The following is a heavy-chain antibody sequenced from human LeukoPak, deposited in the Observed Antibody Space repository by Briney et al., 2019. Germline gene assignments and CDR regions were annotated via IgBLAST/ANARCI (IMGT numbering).Heavy chain of an antibody. CDR2: INPNSGGT. V-gene: IGHV1-2*02. J-gene: IGHJ6*03. D-gene: IGHD3-22*01. CDR1: GYTFTGYY. Sequence: ASVEVSCKASGYTFTGYYMHWVRQAPGQGLEWMGWINPNSGGTNYAQKFQGRVTMTRDTSISTAYMELSRLRSDDTAVYYCARGGYYDSSGYYSSYYYYYMDVWGKGTTVTVSS. CDR3: ARGGYYDSSGYYSSYYYYYMDV.